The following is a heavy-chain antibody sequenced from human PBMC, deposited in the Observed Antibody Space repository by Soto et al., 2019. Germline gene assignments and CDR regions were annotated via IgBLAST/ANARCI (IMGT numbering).Heavy chain of an antibody. CDR1: GFTFGTPD. V-gene: IGHV3-23*01. J-gene: IGHJ5*02. CDR2: IDGSGGIT. Sequence: QLLQSGGGLVQPGGSLTLSCAASGFTFGTPDMSWVRQAPGEGLEWVSTIDGSGGITYYADSVKGRFTISRDNSRNTVYLPMNSRRGDDTALYYCVKNSGWFNTWGQGALVTVSS. CDR3: VKNSGWFNT. D-gene: IGHD3-10*01.